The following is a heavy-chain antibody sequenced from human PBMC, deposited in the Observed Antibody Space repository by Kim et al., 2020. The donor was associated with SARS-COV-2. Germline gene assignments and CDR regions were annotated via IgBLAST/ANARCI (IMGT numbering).Heavy chain of an antibody. CDR2: INHSGSN. J-gene: IGHJ6*02. CDR1: GGSFSGYY. Sequence: SETLSLTCAVYGGSFSGYYWSWIRQPPGKGLEWIGEINHSGSNNYNPSLKSRVTITVDTSKNQFSPKLSSVTAADTAVYYCARGNYYYGIDVWGQGPT. CDR3: ARGNYYYGIDV. V-gene: IGHV4-34*01.